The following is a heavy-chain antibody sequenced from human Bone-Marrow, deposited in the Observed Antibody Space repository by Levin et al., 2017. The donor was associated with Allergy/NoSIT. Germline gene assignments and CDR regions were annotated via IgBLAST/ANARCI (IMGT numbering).Heavy chain of an antibody. D-gene: IGHD3-16*01. CDR1: GFTFDDFA. J-gene: IGHJ1*01. CDR2: INWNSNTI. Sequence: SGGSLRLSCAASGFTFDDFAMHWVRQAPEKGLEWVSGINWNSNTIDYADSVKGRFTISRDNAKNSLYLQMNSLRPEDTAFYYCAKVPSSFGGSYYFHHWGRGTLVTVSS. CDR3: AKVPSSFGGSYYFHH. V-gene: IGHV3-9*01.